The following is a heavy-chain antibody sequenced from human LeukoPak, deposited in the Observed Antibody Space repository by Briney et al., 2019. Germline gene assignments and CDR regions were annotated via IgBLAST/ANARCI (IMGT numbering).Heavy chain of an antibody. J-gene: IGHJ6*03. Sequence: PGGSLRLSCAASGFTFSSYGMSWVRQAPGKGLEWVSAISGSGGSTYYADSVKGRFTISRDNSKNTLYLQMNNLGAEDTAVYYCAKETTVNYYYYYMDVWGKGTTVTISS. D-gene: IGHD4-17*01. CDR2: ISGSGGST. CDR3: AKETTVNYYYYYMDV. V-gene: IGHV3-23*01. CDR1: GFTFSSYG.